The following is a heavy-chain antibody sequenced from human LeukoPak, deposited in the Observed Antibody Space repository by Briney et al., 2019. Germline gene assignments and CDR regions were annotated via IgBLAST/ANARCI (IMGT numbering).Heavy chain of an antibody. J-gene: IGHJ4*02. CDR3: ARVEGFIDY. CDR2: ISSSGSTK. CDR1: GFTFSSYE. Sequence: GGSLRLSCAASGFTFSSYEMNWVRQAPGKGLERVSYISSSGSTKYYADSAKGRFTISRDNAKNSLYLQMISLRAEDTALYYCARVEGFIDYWGQGTLVTVSS. D-gene: IGHD3-16*02. V-gene: IGHV3-48*03.